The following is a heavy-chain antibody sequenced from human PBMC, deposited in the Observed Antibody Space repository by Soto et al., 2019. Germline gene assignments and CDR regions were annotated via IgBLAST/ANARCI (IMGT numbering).Heavy chain of an antibody. CDR3: ARELELLSYFYGMDV. CDR2: INAGNGNT. CDR1: GYTFTIYA. D-gene: IGHD1-7*01. Sequence: ASVKVSCKASGYTFTIYAMHWLLQAPGQRLEWMGWINAGNGNTKYSQKFQGRVTITWDTSASTAYMELSSLRSEDTAVYYCARELELLSYFYGMDVWGQGTTVTVSS. V-gene: IGHV1-3*01. J-gene: IGHJ6*02.